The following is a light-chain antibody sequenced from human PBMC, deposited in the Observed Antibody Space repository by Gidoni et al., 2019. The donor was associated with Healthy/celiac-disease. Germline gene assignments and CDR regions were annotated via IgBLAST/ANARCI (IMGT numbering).Light chain of an antibody. CDR1: QGISSY. Sequence: AIRMTQSPSSFSASTGDRVTITCRASQGISSYIAWYQQKPGKAPKLLIYAASTLQSKVPSRFSGSGSGTDFTLTISCLQSEDFATYYCQQYYSYPLTFGGGTKVEIK. V-gene: IGKV1-8*01. J-gene: IGKJ4*01. CDR2: AAS. CDR3: QQYYSYPLT.